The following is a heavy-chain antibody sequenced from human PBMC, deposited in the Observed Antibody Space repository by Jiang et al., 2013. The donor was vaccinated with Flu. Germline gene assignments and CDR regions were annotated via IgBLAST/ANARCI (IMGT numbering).Heavy chain of an antibody. CDR1: GGSISSYY. D-gene: IGHD3-22*01. V-gene: IGHV4-59*01. CDR3: ARSVDRSGFYYTNN. Sequence: CTVSGGSISSYYWSWIRQPPGKGLEWIGFISYSGNTNYNPSLESRVTISLDTSKSQLSLKLTSVTAADTAVYYCARSVDRSGFYYTNNWGQGTLVTVSS. J-gene: IGHJ4*02. CDR2: ISYSGNT.